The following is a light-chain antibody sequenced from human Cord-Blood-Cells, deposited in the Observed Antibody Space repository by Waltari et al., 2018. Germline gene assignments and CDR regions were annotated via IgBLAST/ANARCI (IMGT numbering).Light chain of an antibody. CDR1: QSLLHSNGYKY. CDR2: LGS. Sequence: DVVMTQSPLSLPVTPGEPASIPCRSSQSLLHSNGYKYLDWYLQKPGQSPQLLIYLGSNRASGVPDMFSGSGSGKYFTLKISRVEAEDVGVYYCMQALQPPPTFGQGTKVEIK. J-gene: IGKJ1*01. V-gene: IGKV2-28*01. CDR3: MQALQPPPT.